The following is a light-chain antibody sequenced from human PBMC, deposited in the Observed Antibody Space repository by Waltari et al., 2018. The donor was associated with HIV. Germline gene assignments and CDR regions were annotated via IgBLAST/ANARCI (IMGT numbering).Light chain of an antibody. CDR3: CSYAGNNALV. CDR1: SSDVGSYKF. CDR2: EGT. V-gene: IGLV2-23*01. Sequence: QSALTQPASVSGSPGQSITISCTGPSSDVGSYKFVSWYQQHPGKAPTFTIYEGTKRHSGVSNRCCASKPGNTASVTIPGLQAEDEAAYHCCSYAGNNALVFVGGTKLTV. J-gene: IGLJ3*02.